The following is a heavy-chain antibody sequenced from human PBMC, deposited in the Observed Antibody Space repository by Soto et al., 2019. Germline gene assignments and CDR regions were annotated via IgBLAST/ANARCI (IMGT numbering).Heavy chain of an antibody. CDR2: ISYDGSNK. Sequence: QVQLVESGGGVVQPGRSLRLSCAASGFTFSSYGMHWVRQAPCKGLEWVAVISYDGSNKYYADSVKGRFTISRDNSNNTLYLKMNSLRAEDTAVYYGANSMSSGLYVWGQGTTVTVSS. V-gene: IGHV3-30*18. CDR3: ANSMSSGLYV. J-gene: IGHJ6*02. D-gene: IGHD3-3*02. CDR1: GFTFSSYG.